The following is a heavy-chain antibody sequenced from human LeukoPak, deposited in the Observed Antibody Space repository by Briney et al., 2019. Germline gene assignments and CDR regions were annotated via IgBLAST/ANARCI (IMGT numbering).Heavy chain of an antibody. CDR2: IYYSGST. Sequence: TLSLTCTVSGGSISSGGYYWSWIRQHPGKGLEWIGYIYYSGSTYYNPSLKSRVTISVDTSKNQFSLKLSSVTAADTAVYCCARFSPLRNWFDPWGQGTLVTVSS. D-gene: IGHD4-17*01. CDR1: GGSISSGGYY. J-gene: IGHJ5*02. CDR3: ARFSPLRNWFDP. V-gene: IGHV4-31*03.